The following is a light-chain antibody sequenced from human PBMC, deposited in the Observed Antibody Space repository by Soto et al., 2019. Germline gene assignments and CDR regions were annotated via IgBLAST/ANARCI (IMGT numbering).Light chain of an antibody. CDR3: QQRSNWSPT. Sequence: EIVLTQSPATLSLSPGERATLSCRASQSVSSYLAWYQQKPGQAPRLLISDASNSATGITARFSGSGSGTAFTLTISGPEPEDFAVYYCQQRSNWSPTFGQGTKLEIK. J-gene: IGKJ2*01. CDR2: DAS. CDR1: QSVSSY. V-gene: IGKV3-11*01.